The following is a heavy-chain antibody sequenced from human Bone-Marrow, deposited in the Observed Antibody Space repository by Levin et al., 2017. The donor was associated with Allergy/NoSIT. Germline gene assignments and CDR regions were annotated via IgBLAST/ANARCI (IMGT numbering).Heavy chain of an antibody. CDR3: ARRSTGRPFDI. CDR1: GFTFKDYY. J-gene: IGHJ3*02. V-gene: IGHV3-11*04. D-gene: IGHD2-8*02. Sequence: GGSLRLSCIGSGFTFKDYYMTWIRQPPGKGLEWVATIRGFTNDIYTADSLKGRFTISRDNSNNRVYLQMNGLRADDTAVYFCARRSTGRPFDIRGQGTMVSVSS. CDR2: IRGFTNDI.